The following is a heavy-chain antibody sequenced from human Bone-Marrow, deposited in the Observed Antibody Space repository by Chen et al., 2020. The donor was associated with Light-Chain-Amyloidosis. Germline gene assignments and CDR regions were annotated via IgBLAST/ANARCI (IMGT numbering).Heavy chain of an antibody. Sequence: EVQLEQSGPAVTHPGESLKIPCRGCESTFPNYWIGWVRQMPGKGLEWMGVIYPDDSDARYSPSFEGQVTISADKSITTAYLQWRSLKASDTAMYYCVRRRDGYNFDYWGQGTLVTVSS. J-gene: IGHJ4*02. D-gene: IGHD5-12*01. V-gene: IGHV5-51*01. CDR3: VRRRDGYNFDY. CDR2: IYPDDSDA. CDR1: ESTFPNYW.